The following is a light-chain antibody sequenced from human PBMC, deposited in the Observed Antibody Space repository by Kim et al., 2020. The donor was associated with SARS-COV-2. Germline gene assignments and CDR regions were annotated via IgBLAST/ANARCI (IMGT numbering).Light chain of an antibody. Sequence: GQAIALSCTGTSNVGGAYKYVSWYQQHPGTAPQLVIYDVSNWPSGVSHRFSGSKSGNTASLIISGLPTEDDADYYCSSYTTRSTFIFGGGTKVTVL. CDR1: SNVGGAYKY. J-gene: IGLJ2*01. CDR2: DVS. V-gene: IGLV2-14*03. CDR3: SSYTTRSTFI.